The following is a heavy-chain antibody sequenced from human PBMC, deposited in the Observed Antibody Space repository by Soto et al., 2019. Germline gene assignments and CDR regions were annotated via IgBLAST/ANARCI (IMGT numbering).Heavy chain of an antibody. V-gene: IGHV1-46*01. D-gene: IGHD3-22*01. J-gene: IGHJ5*02. CDR3: ARQEISLGYYDSSGYNAIDP. CDR1: GYTFTSYY. Sequence: GASVKVSCKASGYTFTSYYMHWVRQAPGQGLEWMGIINPSGGSTSYAQKFQGRVTMTRDTSTSTVYMELSSLRSEDTAVYYCARQEISLGYYDSSGYNAIDPWGQGTLVTVSS. CDR2: INPSGGST.